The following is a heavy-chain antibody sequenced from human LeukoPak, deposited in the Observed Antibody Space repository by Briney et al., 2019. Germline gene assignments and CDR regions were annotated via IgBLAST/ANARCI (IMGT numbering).Heavy chain of an antibody. J-gene: IGHJ4*02. CDR3: ARANVWFGELLSFDY. CDR1: GGSVSSGSYY. V-gene: IGHV4-61*01. Sequence: SETLSLTCTVSGGSVSSGSYYWSWIRQPPGKGLEWIGIIYYSGSTNYNPSLKSRVTISVDTSKNQFSLKLSSVTAADTAVYYCARANVWFGELLSFDYWGQGTLVTVSS. CDR2: IYYSGST. D-gene: IGHD3-10*01.